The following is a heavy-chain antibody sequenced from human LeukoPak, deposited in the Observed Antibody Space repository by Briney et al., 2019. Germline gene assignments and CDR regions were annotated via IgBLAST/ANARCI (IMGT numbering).Heavy chain of an antibody. Sequence: GGSLRLSCAASGFTFSSYGMHWVRQAPGKGLEWVAFIRHDGSNKYYADSVKGRFTISRDNSKNTLYLQMNSLRAEDTAVYYCARSSVGGPADFDYWGQGTLVTVSS. CDR2: IRHDGSNK. V-gene: IGHV3-30*02. CDR3: ARSSVGGPADFDY. J-gene: IGHJ4*02. D-gene: IGHD4-23*01. CDR1: GFTFSSYG.